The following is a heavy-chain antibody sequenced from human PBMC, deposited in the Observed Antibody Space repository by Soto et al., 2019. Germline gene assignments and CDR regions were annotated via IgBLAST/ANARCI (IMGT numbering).Heavy chain of an antibody. D-gene: IGHD3-10*01. V-gene: IGHV3-9*01. Sequence: EVQLVESGGGLVQPGMSLRLSCAASGFTFDDYAMHWVRQAPGKGLEWVSGISWNSGSKGYADSVQGRFTISRDNAKNSLYLQMNSLRAEDTALYYCAKDMFPNYYFASGSYSKGAFDIWGQGTTVTVSS. CDR1: GFTFDDYA. J-gene: IGHJ3*02. CDR2: ISWNSGSK. CDR3: AKDMFPNYYFASGSYSKGAFDI.